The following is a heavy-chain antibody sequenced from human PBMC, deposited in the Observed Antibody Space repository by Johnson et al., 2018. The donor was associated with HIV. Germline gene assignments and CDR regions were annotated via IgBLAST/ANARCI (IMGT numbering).Heavy chain of an antibody. CDR2: IRYDGTNK. CDR1: GFTFSNYG. J-gene: IGHJ3*02. D-gene: IGHD3-10*01. CDR3: AKDLYYYGPDAVDI. V-gene: IGHV3-30*02. Sequence: QVQVLESGGGVVQPGRSLRLSCAASGFTFSNYGMHWVRQAPGKGLEWVAVIRYDGTNKYYADPVKGRFTISRDNSNNTLYLQMNSLRAEDTAVYYCAKDLYYYGPDAVDIWGQGTMVTVSS.